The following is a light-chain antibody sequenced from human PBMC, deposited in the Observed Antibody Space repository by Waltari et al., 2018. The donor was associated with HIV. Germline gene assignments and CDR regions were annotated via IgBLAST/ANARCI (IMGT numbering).Light chain of an antibody. CDR1: TSDVGGDNY. CDR3: SSSTTTTTLGL. V-gene: IGLV2-14*03. J-gene: IGLJ1*01. Sequence: QSALTQPASASGSPGQSLTISCTGTTSDVGGDNYVSWYQQHPGKAPKLLIYEVTNRPSGVSNRFSGSKSDSTASLTISGLQAEDEAEYYCSSSTTTTTLGLFGTGTKVTVL. CDR2: EVT.